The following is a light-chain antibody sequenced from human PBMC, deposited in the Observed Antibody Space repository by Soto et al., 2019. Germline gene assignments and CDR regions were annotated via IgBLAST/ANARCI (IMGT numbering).Light chain of an antibody. CDR1: QSLLHSNGYNY. CDR3: LQALQAPFT. V-gene: IGKV2-28*01. Sequence: DIVMTQSPVSLPVTPGEPASMSCRSSQSLLHSNGYNYLDWYLQKPGQSPQLLIYGGSNRASGVTDRFSGSGSGTDFTLKISRVEAEDVGVYYCLQALQAPFTFGPGTKLAIK. CDR2: GGS. J-gene: IGKJ3*01.